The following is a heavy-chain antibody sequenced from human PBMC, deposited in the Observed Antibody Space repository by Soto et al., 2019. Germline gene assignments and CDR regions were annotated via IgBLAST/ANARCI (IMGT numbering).Heavy chain of an antibody. CDR1: GGTFSSYA. Sequence: ASVKVSCKASGGTFSSYAISWVRQAPGQGLEWMGGIIPIFGTANYAQKFQGRVTITADESTSTAYMELSSLRSEDTAVYYCAESKFYYGSGSFRSHFDYWGQGTLVTVSS. CDR2: IIPIFGTA. CDR3: AESKFYYGSGSFRSHFDY. D-gene: IGHD3-10*01. J-gene: IGHJ4*02. V-gene: IGHV1-69*13.